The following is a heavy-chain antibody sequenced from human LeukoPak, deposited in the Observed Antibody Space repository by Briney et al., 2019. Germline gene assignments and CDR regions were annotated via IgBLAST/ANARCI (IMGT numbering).Heavy chain of an antibody. CDR3: AKDLYGSGWYNYFDP. CDR2: INSDGSST. CDR1: GFTFSSYW. Sequence: GGSLRLSCAASGFTFSSYWMHWVRQAPGKGLVWVSRINSDGSSTSYADSVKGRLTISRDNAKNTMYLQMNSLRPEDTAVYHCAKDLYGSGWYNYFDPWGQGALVTVSS. J-gene: IGHJ5*02. D-gene: IGHD6-19*01. V-gene: IGHV3-74*01.